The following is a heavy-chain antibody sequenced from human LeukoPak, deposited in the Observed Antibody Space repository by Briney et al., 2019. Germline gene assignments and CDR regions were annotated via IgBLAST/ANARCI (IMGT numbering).Heavy chain of an antibody. D-gene: IGHD3-22*01. J-gene: IGHJ5*02. V-gene: IGHV4-4*07. CDR3: ARVTKEGYDSSGYYHNWFDP. Sequence: SETLSLTCTVSGGSISSYYWSWIRQPAGKGLEWIGRIYTSGSTNYNPSLKSRVTMSVDTSKNQFSLKLSSVTAADTAAYYCARVTKEGYDSSGYYHNWFDPWGQGTLVTVSS. CDR1: GGSISSYY. CDR2: IYTSGST.